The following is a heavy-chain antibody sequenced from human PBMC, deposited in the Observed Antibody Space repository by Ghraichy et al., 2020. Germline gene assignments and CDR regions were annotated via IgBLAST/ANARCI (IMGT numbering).Heavy chain of an antibody. CDR2: ISYDGSNK. CDR1: GFTFSSYA. D-gene: IGHD3-9*01. Sequence: GGSLRLSCAASGFTFSSYAMHWVRQAPGKGLEWVAVISYDGSNKYYADSMKGRFTISRDNSKNTLYLQMNSLRAEDTAVYYCARGITYYDILTRTPYYYYGMDVWGQGTTVTVSS. J-gene: IGHJ6*02. V-gene: IGHV3-30-3*01. CDR3: ARGITYYDILTRTPYYYYGMDV.